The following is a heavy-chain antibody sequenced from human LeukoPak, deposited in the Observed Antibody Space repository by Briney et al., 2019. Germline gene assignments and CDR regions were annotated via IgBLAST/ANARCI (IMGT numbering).Heavy chain of an antibody. CDR1: GFTFSSYE. D-gene: IGHD2-15*01. CDR2: ISPSGRTM. J-gene: IGHJ4*02. Sequence: GGSLRLSCAASGFTFSSYEMNWVRQAPGKGLEWISDISPSGRTMSYADSVKGRFTISRDNAKNSLYMQMNSLRAEDTAVYYCARDSCSGGSCYLDYWGQGTLVTVSS. V-gene: IGHV3-48*03. CDR3: ARDSCSGGSCYLDY.